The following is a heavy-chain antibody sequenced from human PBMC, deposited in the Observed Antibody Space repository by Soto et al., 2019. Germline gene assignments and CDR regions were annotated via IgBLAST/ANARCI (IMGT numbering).Heavy chain of an antibody. CDR1: GFTFRKYV. D-gene: IGHD3-3*01. CDR2: LSSTGGST. V-gene: IGHV3-23*01. CDR3: AKDQGFLEWIPQGGLDV. J-gene: IGHJ6*02. Sequence: EVQLLESGGGLAQPGGSLRLSCEVSGFTFRKYVMTWVRQAPGKGLEWVSSLSSTGGSTYYADSVKGRSTVSRDNSKNTLFLQMNSLRAEATSINYCAKDQGFLEWIPQGGLDVWGPGTTVAVSS.